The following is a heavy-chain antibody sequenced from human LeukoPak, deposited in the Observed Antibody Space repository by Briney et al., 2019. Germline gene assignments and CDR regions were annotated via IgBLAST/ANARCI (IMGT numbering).Heavy chain of an antibody. CDR2: IYYSGST. D-gene: IGHD3-22*01. J-gene: IGHJ1*01. V-gene: IGHV4-39*01. Sequence: SETLSLTCTVSGGSISSSSHYWGWIRQPPGKGLEWIGSIYYSGSTYYNPSLKSRVTISVDTSKNQFSLKLSSVTAADTAVYYCARHAYDSSGYYQNEYFQHWGQGTLVIVSS. CDR3: ARHAYDSSGYYQNEYFQH. CDR1: GGSISSSSHY.